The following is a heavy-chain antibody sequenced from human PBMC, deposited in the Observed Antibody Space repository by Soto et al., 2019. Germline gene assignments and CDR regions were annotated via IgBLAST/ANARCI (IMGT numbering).Heavy chain of an antibody. Sequence: GESLKISCKGSGYGFTSYWIGWVRQMPGKGLEWMGIIYPGDSDTRYSPSFQGQVTISADKSISTAYLQWSSLKASDTAMYYCARHQDYDFWSGPSSRYYGMDVWGQGTTVTVSS. J-gene: IGHJ6*02. V-gene: IGHV5-51*01. CDR2: IYPGDSDT. CDR3: ARHQDYDFWSGPSSRYYGMDV. CDR1: GYGFTSYW. D-gene: IGHD3-3*01.